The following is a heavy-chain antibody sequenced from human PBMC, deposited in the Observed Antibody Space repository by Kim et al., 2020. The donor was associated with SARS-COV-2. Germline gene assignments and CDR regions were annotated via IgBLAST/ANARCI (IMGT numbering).Heavy chain of an antibody. CDR1: GYSFTSYW. J-gene: IGHJ2*01. V-gene: IGHV5-51*01. D-gene: IGHD2-15*01. CDR3: ARQQGAWWSRGYFDL. Sequence: GESLKISCKGSGYSFTSYWIGWVRQMPGKGLEWMGIIYPGDSDTRYSPSFQGQVTISADKSISTAYLQWSSLKASDTAMYYCARQQGAWWSRGYFDLWGRGTLVTVSS. CDR2: IYPGDSDT.